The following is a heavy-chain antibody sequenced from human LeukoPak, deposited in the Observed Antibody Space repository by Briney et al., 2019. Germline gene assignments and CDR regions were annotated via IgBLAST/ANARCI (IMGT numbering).Heavy chain of an antibody. CDR2: IYHSGST. Sequence: SETLSLTCTVSGGSISSGGYYWSWIRQPPGKGLEWIGYIYHSGSTYYNPSLKSRVTISVDTSKNQFSLKLSSVTAADTAVYYCARGRPSIYYYGSGSYYPGGWFDPWGQGTLVTVSS. CDR1: GGSISSGGYY. J-gene: IGHJ5*02. V-gene: IGHV4-30-2*01. CDR3: ARGRPSIYYYGSGSYYPGGWFDP. D-gene: IGHD3-10*01.